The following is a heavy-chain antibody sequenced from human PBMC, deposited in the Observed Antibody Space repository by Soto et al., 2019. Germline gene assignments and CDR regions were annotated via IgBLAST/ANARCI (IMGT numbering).Heavy chain of an antibody. D-gene: IGHD4-17*01. J-gene: IGHJ4*02. CDR2: ISTYNANT. CDR1: GYTFTTYG. V-gene: IGHV1-18*01. CDR3: ATENDGDYGY. Sequence: QVQLVQSGAEVKKPGASVKVSCKASGYTFTTYGISWVRQAPGQGLEWMGWISTYNANTNYAQKLQGSVTMTKDTSMSTAYMELWSLRSDDTAVYYCATENDGDYGYWGQGTLVTVSS.